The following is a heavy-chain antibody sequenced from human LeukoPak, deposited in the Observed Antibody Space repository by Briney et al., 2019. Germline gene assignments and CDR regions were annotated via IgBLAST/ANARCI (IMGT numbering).Heavy chain of an antibody. CDR2: ISDDGVDQ. V-gene: IGHV3-30*18. D-gene: IGHD3-16*02. CDR3: AKVLSPPPIGFILSFDP. CDR1: GFIVSNYG. J-gene: IGHJ5*02. Sequence: GGSLRLSCAAAGFIVSNYGMHWGRQAPGKGLGWGAVISDDGVDQYYGNSVKGRFTISRDNSKNTLWLQMDSLTAADTARYYCAKVLSPPPIGFILSFDPRGQGTLVTVSA.